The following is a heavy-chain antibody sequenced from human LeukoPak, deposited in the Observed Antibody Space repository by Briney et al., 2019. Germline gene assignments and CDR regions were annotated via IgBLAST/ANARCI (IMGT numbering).Heavy chain of an antibody. CDR3: ATTGYSSSWNPFDY. Sequence: PGGSLRLSCAASGFTFSSYWMSWVRQAPGKGLEWVANIKQDGSEKYYVDSVKGRFTISRDNAKNSLYLQMNSLRAEDTAVYYCATTGYSSSWNPFDYWGQGTLVTVSS. D-gene: IGHD6-13*01. J-gene: IGHJ4*02. CDR1: GFTFSSYW. CDR2: IKQDGSEK. V-gene: IGHV3-7*03.